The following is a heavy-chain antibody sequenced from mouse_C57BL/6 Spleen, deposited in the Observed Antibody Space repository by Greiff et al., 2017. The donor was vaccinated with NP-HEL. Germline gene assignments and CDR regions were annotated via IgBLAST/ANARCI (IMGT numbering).Heavy chain of an antibody. J-gene: IGHJ2*01. Sequence: VKLQESGAELVRPGTSVKVSCKASGYAFTNYLIEWVKQRPGQGLEWIGVINPGSGGTNYNEKFKGKATLTADKSSSTAYMQLSSLTSEDSAVYFCARVYYGYGGVFDYWGQGTTLTVSS. CDR2: INPGSGGT. CDR3: ARVYYGYGGVFDY. D-gene: IGHD2-2*01. CDR1: GYAFTNYL. V-gene: IGHV1-54*01.